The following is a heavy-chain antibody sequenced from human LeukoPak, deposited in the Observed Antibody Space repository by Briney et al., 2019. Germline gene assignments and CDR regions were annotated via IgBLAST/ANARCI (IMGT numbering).Heavy chain of an antibody. CDR2: IYYSGTT. J-gene: IGHJ4*02. V-gene: IGHV4-59*01. Sequence: PSGTLSLTCTVSGGSISSYYWSWIRQPPGKGLEWFGYIYYSGTTYYNPSLKSRVTISVDTPKNQFSLKLSSVTAADTAVYYCATGSGNYYNRAFDYWGQGTLVTVSS. CDR3: ATGSGNYYNRAFDY. D-gene: IGHD3-10*01. CDR1: GGSISSYY.